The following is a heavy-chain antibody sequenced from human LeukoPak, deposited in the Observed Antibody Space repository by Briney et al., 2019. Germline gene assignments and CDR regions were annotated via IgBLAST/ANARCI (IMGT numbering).Heavy chain of an antibody. CDR2: ITGSGGNT. D-gene: IGHD6-13*01. J-gene: IGHJ6*02. CDR1: GFTFSNAW. CDR3: AKAASSSWPSYYYGMDV. V-gene: IGHV3-23*01. Sequence: GGSLRLSCAASGFTFSNAWMNWVRQAPGKGLEWVSVITGSGGNTYYADSVKGRFTISKDNSKNTVYLQMSSLRVDDTAVYYCAKAASSSWPSYYYGMDVWGQGTTVTVSS.